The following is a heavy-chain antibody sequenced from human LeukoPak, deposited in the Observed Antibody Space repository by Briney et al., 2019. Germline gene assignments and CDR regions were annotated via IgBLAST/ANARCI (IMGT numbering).Heavy chain of an antibody. CDR1: GGSISSYY. V-gene: IGHV4-59*01. J-gene: IGHJ6*02. CDR3: ARDPGTIVATIHYYYYGMDV. Sequence: PSQTLSLTCTVSGGSISSYYWSWIRQPPGKGLEWIGYNYYSGSTNYNPSLKSRVTISVDTSKNQFSLKPSSVTAADTAVYYCARDPGTIVATIHYYYYGMDVWGQGTTVTVSS. CDR2: NYYSGST. D-gene: IGHD5-12*01.